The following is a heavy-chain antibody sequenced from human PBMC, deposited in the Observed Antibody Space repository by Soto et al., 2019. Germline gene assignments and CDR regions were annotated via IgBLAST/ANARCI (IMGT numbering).Heavy chain of an antibody. CDR1: GLTVSGKKY. CDR2: LYDGASS. J-gene: IGHJ3*01. CDR3: ASWHEREHAYDV. Sequence: DVQLVESGGGLIQPGESLRLSCAAFGLTVSGKKYVAWVRQAPGKGLEWVSALYDGASSFYADSVKGRFTTSSDSSKTTVYLQMNGLRPDDTAVYYCASWHEREHAYDVWGQGTTVTVAS. D-gene: IGHD1-1*01. V-gene: IGHV3-53*01.